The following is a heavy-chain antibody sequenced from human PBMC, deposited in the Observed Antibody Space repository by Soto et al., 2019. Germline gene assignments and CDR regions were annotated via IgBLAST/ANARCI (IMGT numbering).Heavy chain of an antibody. CDR3: ARVQSGYSYYDIDA. CDR1: GGSISSYY. Sequence: SETLSLTCTVSGGSISSYYWSWIRQPPGKGLEWIGYIYYSGSTNYNPSLKSRVTISVDTSKNQFSLKLSSVTAADTAVYYCARVQSGYSYYDIDACRQGTTVTLS. J-gene: IGHJ6*02. D-gene: IGHD5-12*01. V-gene: IGHV4-59*01. CDR2: IYYSGST.